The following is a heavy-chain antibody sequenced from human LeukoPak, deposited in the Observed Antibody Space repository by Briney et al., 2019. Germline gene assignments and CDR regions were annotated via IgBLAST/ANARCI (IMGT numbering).Heavy chain of an antibody. Sequence: GGSLRLSCAASGFTFSSYGMHWVRQAPGKGLELVAVIWYDGSNKYYADSVKGRFTISRDNSKNTLYLQMNSLRAEDTAVYYCAKPYYDSSGYYWPFGYWGQGTLVTVSS. D-gene: IGHD3-22*01. J-gene: IGHJ4*02. CDR2: IWYDGSNK. V-gene: IGHV3-33*06. CDR3: AKPYYDSSGYYWPFGY. CDR1: GFTFSSYG.